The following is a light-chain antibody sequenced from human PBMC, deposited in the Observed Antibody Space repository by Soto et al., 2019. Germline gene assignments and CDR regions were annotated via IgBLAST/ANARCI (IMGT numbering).Light chain of an antibody. CDR2: DVS. CDR1: SSDLGGYNY. J-gene: IGLJ1*01. CDR3: SSYTSSRTLYV. V-gene: IGLV2-14*01. Sequence: QSVLTQPASVSGSPGQSITISCTGTSSDLGGYNYVSWYQQHPGKAPKLLIYDVSDRPSGVSNRFSGSKSGNTASLTISGLQAEDEADYYCSSYTSSRTLYVFGTGTKVTVL.